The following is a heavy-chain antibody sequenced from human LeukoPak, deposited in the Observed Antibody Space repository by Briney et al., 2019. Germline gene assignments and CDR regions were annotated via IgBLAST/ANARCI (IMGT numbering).Heavy chain of an antibody. Sequence: GGSLRLSCAASGFTFSDYYMSWIRQAPGKGLEWVSYSCSSTNYKHYVDSVKGRFTSSRDNAKNSLFLQKNSRRAEDTAVYYCAREYYDILTGYRTDAFDVWGQGTMVTVAS. CDR1: GFTFSDYY. D-gene: IGHD3-9*01. V-gene: IGHV3-11*05. CDR3: AREYYDILTGYRTDAFDV. J-gene: IGHJ3*01. CDR2: SCSSTNYK.